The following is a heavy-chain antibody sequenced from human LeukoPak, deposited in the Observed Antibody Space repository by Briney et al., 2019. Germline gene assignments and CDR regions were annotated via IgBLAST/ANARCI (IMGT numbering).Heavy chain of an antibody. V-gene: IGHV4-34*01. Sequence: SETLSLTCAVYGGSFSGYYWSWIRQPPGEGLEWIGEINHSGSTNYNPSLKSRVTISVDTSKNQFSLKLSSVTAADTAVYYCARANPRRVYYYGMDVWGQGTTVTVSS. CDR3: ARANPRRVYYYGMDV. CDR1: GGSFSGYY. CDR2: INHSGST. J-gene: IGHJ6*02.